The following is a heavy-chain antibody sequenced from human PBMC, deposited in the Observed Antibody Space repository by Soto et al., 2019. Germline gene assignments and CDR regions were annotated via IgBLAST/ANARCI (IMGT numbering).Heavy chain of an antibody. J-gene: IGHJ3*02. CDR3: AATYYYGAGRAFDI. D-gene: IGHD3-10*01. Sequence: SGKVCFKAYGFTFTSSALQWVREARGQRLEWIGWIVVGSGNTNYAQKFQERVTITRDMSTSTAYMDLSSLRSEDTAVYYRAATYYYGAGRAFDIWGQGTMVTVSS. CDR1: GFTFTSSA. CDR2: IVVGSGNT. V-gene: IGHV1-58*01.